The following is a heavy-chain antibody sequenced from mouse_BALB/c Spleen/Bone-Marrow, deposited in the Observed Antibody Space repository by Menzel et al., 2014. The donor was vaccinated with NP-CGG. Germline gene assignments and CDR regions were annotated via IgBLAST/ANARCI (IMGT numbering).Heavy chain of an antibody. V-gene: IGHV14-3*02. CDR3: ARHRYYGSSYAMDY. CDR2: IDPANGNT. CDR1: GFNIKDTY. Sequence: VQLQQSGAELVKPGASVKLSCTASGFNIKDTYMHWVMQRPEQGLEWIGRIDPANGNTKYDPKFQGKATITADPSSNTAYLQLSSLTSEDTAVYYCARHRYYGSSYAMDYWGQGTSVTVSS. D-gene: IGHD1-1*01. J-gene: IGHJ4*01.